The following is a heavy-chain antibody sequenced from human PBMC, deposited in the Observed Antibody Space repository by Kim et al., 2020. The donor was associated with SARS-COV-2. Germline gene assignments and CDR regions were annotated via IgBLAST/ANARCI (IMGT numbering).Heavy chain of an antibody. CDR2: INPNGGET. CDR3: ARDSDPDH. V-gene: IGHV1-2*02. Sequence: ASVKVSCKVSGYNFNDHYIHWVRQAPGQGLEWMGWINPNGGETKYAEKFHGKASMTRDMSTNTAYVELYSLSFDDTAVYYCARDSDPDHWGQGTLVTVFS. J-gene: IGHJ5*02. CDR1: GYNFNDHY.